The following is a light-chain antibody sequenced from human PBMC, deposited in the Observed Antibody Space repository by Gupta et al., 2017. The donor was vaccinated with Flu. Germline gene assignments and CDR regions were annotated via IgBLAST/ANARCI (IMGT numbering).Light chain of an antibody. V-gene: IGLV2-14*01. CDR2: VVS. CDR1: STDIGAYNY. Sequence: QSALPQPAPVSGSPGPPIASSCPGTSTDIGAYNYVSWYQHHPGPPPTRIIYVVSNPPCGVSTRFSGSKSGTTAPLTISGHRAEDEAHYYCGSYRAVGVFGGGTKVTVL. CDR3: GSYRAVGV. J-gene: IGLJ2*01.